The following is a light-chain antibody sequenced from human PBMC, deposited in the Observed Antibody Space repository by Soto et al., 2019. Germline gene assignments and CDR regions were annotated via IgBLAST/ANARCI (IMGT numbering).Light chain of an antibody. CDR2: ATS. J-gene: IGKJ4*01. Sequence: EIVVTQSPATLAVSPGERATLSCRASQSVGNNFAWYQQKPGQAPRLLIFATSTRATGVPARFSGSGSGTEFTLTISSLQSEHFAVYYCQQYGDWPLTFGGGATVEI. CDR1: QSVGNN. V-gene: IGKV3-15*01. CDR3: QQYGDWPLT.